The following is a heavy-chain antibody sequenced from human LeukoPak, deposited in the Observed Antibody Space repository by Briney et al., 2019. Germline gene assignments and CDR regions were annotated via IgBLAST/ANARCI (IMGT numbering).Heavy chain of an antibody. CDR2: INPNSGGT. CDR3: ARDRTTVPFHWFDP. D-gene: IGHD4-17*01. J-gene: IGHJ5*02. Sequence: ASVKASCKASGYTFTGYYMHWVRQAPGQGLEWMGWINPNSGGTNYAQKFQGRVTMTRDTSISTAYMELSRLRSDDTAVYYCARDRTTVPFHWFDPWGQGTLVTVSS. CDR1: GYTFTGYY. V-gene: IGHV1-2*02.